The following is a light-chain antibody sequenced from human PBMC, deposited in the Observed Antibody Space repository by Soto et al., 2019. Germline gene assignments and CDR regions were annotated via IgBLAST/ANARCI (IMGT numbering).Light chain of an antibody. V-gene: IGLV1-40*01. CDR1: SSNIGAGYD. CDR2: GNS. CDR3: QSYDSGLSARDV. Sequence: QSVLTQPPSVSGAPGQRVTISCTGSSSNIGAGYDVHWYQQLPGTAPKLLIYGNSNRPSGVPDRFSGSKSGTSASLAITGLRAEDEADYYCQSYDSGLSARDVFGTGTKVTVL. J-gene: IGLJ1*01.